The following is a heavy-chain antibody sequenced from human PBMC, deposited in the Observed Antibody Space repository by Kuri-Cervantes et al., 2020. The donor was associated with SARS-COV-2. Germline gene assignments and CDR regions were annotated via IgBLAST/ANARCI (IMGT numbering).Heavy chain of an antibody. J-gene: IGHJ4*02. CDR3: AKPYGGYFGPNDY. CDR1: GFTFSSYG. D-gene: IGHD4-17*01. CDR2: ISYDGSNK. Sequence: GESLKISCAASGFTFSSYGMHWVRQAPGKGLEWVAVISYDGSNKYYADSVKGRFTISRDNSKNTLYLQMNSLRAEDTAVYYCAKPYGGYFGPNDYWGQGTLVTVSS. V-gene: IGHV3-30*18.